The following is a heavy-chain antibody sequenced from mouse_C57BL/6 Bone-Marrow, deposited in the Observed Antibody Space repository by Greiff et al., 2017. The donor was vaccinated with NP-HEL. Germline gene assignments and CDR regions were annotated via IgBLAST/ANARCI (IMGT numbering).Heavy chain of an antibody. D-gene: IGHD1-1*01. Sequence: QVQLKQPGAELVKPGASVKLSCKASGYTFTSYWMQWVKQRPGQGLEWIGEIDPSDSYTNYNQKFKGKATLTVDTSSSTAYMQLSSLTSEDSAVYYCASSVVGAMDYWGQGTSVTVSS. J-gene: IGHJ4*01. CDR1: GYTFTSYW. V-gene: IGHV1-50*01. CDR3: ASSVVGAMDY. CDR2: IDPSDSYT.